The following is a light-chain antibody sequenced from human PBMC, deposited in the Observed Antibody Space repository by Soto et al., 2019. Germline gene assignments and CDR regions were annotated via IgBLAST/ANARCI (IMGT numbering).Light chain of an antibody. CDR2: DVS. V-gene: IGKV3-20*01. CDR1: QNIGGSY. Sequence: EIVLTQSPGTLSLPPGERATLSCRASQNIGGSYLAWYQQKPGQAPRLLIYDVSSRATGIPDRFSGSGSGTDFTLTISRLEPEDCAVYYCQHYVTSPATFGQGTKVEVK. CDR3: QHYVTSPAT. J-gene: IGKJ1*01.